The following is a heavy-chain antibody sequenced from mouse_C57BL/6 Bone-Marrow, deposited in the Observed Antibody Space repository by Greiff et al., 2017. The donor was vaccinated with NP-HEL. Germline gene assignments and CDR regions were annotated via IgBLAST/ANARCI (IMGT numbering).Heavy chain of an antibody. D-gene: IGHD1-1*01. CDR1: GYAFSSSW. CDR3: AKFITTVVGYFDV. Sequence: QVQLQQSGPELVKPGASVKISCKASGYAFSSSWMNWVKQRPGKGLEWIGRIYPGDGDTNYNGKFKGKATLTADKSSSTAYMQLSSLTSEYSAVYFCAKFITTVVGYFDVWGTGTTVTVSS. V-gene: IGHV1-82*01. J-gene: IGHJ1*03. CDR2: IYPGDGDT.